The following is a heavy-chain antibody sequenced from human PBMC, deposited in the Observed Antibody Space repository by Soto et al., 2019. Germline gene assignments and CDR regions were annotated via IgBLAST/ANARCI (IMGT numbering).Heavy chain of an antibody. CDR3: AKGGVAAARGYFDH. CDR1: GFTFRSYG. CDR2: ISGSGSVT. J-gene: IGHJ4*02. D-gene: IGHD6-13*01. Sequence: GESLKISCAASGFTFRSYGLSWVRQAPGKGLEWVSDISGSGSVTNYADSVKGRFTISRDNSNNTLTLQMDSLRAEDTAVYYCAKGGVAAARGYFDHWGQGTRVTVSS. V-gene: IGHV3-23*01.